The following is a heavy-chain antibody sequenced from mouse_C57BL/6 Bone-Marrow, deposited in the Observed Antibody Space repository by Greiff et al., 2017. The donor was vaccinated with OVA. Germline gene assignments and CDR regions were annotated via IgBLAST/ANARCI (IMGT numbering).Heavy chain of an antibody. CDR2: FDPNRGGT. V-gene: IGHV1-72*01. CDR1: GYTLTTSW. CDR3: ARCQFITTVVEYFDV. D-gene: IGHD1-1*01. Sequence: VQLQQPGAGLVKPGDSVRLSCKVSGYTLTTSWMHGGRKRPGRGLGWMGRFDPNRGGTKYNEKFKSKATLTVDKPSSTAYMQLSSLTSEDSAVYYCARCQFITTVVEYFDVWGTGTTVTVSA. J-gene: IGHJ1*03.